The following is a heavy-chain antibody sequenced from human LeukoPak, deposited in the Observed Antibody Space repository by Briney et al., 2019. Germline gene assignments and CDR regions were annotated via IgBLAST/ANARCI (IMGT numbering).Heavy chain of an antibody. Sequence: GASVNVSCKAFGYSFSGHYISWVRQAPGQGLEWMGWLNPNSGSTNYAQKFQGRVTMTRDTSISTAYMELRSLRFDDTAVYYCARDPLFTMFGGGHPRYDYWGQGTLVTVSS. D-gene: IGHD3-3*01. J-gene: IGHJ4*02. V-gene: IGHV1-2*02. CDR1: GYSFSGHY. CDR3: ARDPLFTMFGGGHPRYDY. CDR2: LNPNSGST.